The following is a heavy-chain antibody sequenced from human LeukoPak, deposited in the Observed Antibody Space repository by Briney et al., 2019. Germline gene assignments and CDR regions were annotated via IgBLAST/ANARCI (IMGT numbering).Heavy chain of an antibody. V-gene: IGHV1-8*01. D-gene: IGHD3-22*01. Sequence: ASVKVSCKASGYTFTSFDIHWVRQAPGQGLEWMGWMNPNSGNTGYAQKFQGRVTMTRNTSISTAYMDLSSLRSEDTAVYFCARPRVDSSGYYVYYFDYWGQGTLVTVSS. CDR3: ARPRVDSSGYYVYYFDY. J-gene: IGHJ4*02. CDR1: GYTFTSFD. CDR2: MNPNSGNT.